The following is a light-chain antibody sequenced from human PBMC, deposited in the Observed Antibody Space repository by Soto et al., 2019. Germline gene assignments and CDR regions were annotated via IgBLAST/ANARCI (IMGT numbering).Light chain of an antibody. V-gene: IGLV2-11*01. Sequence: QSVLTQPRSVSGSPGQSVTISCTGTRSDIGGYNFVSWYQQHPGQAPKLIIYDVIKRPSGVPDRFPGSKSGNTASLTIYGLQAEDEADYYCCSYAGGYTHVFGTGTKVTVL. J-gene: IGLJ1*01. CDR1: RSDIGGYNF. CDR3: CSYAGGYTHV. CDR2: DVI.